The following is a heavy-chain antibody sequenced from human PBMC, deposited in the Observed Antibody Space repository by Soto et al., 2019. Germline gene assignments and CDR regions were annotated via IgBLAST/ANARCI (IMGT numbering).Heavy chain of an antibody. CDR3: ARLDATMGYYDFWSGFPVAY. D-gene: IGHD3-3*01. V-gene: IGHV4-39*01. Sequence: QLQLQESGPGLVKPSETLSLTCTVSGDSISSSSYYWGWIRQPPGKGLEWIGSIYYAGNTYYNPSLKSRVTMSVDTSVNQFSLQLSSVTAADTAVYYCARLDATMGYYDFWSGFPVAYWGQGTLVTVSS. CDR2: IYYAGNT. CDR1: GDSISSSSYY. J-gene: IGHJ4*02.